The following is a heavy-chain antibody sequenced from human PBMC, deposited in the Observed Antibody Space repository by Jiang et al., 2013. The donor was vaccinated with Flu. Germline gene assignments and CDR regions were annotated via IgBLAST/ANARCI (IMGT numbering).Heavy chain of an antibody. J-gene: IGHJ6*02. CDR3: TRYPSEYFYNHGMDV. CDR2: IDGDDDI. CDR1: GFSLNTFGMC. V-gene: IGHV2-70*11. Sequence: KPTQTLTLTCSFSGFSLNTFGMCVTWIRQSPGQALEWLARIDGDDDIYYNSSLRTRLSIFKDISKNQVVLTMTNMDPVDTGTYYCTRYPSEYFYNHGMDVWGQGTTVTVSS.